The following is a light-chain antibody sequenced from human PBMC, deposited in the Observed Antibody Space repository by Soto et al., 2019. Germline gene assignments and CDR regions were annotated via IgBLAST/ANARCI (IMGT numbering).Light chain of an antibody. CDR1: QSISNY. J-gene: IGKJ4*01. CDR2: DAS. CDR3: QHRSNWPRLT. V-gene: IGKV3-11*01. Sequence: VLTQSPATLSLSPGERVTLSCRASQSISNYLAWYQQKPGQAPRLLIYDASVRATGIPVRFSGGGSGTDFTLTISSLEPEDFALYYCQHRSNWPRLTFGGGTKVEI.